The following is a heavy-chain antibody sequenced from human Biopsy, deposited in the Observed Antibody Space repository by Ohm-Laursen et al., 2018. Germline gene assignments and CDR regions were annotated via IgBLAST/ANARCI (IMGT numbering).Heavy chain of an antibody. J-gene: IGHJ6*02. CDR3: ARDVEGFYSYAMDV. CDR1: GFTFSGYY. V-gene: IGHV3-11*01. Sequence: SLRLSCSASGFTFSGYYMSWIRQAPGKGLEWVSYITSGGSTTDYADSVKGRFTISRDNAKSSLFLQMNSLRAEDTAVYYCARDVEGFYSYAMDVWGQGTTVTVSS. D-gene: IGHD5-24*01. CDR2: ITSGGSTT.